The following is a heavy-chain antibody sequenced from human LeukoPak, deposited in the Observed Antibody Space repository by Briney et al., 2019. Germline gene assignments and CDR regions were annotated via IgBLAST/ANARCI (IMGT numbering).Heavy chain of an antibody. Sequence: QSGGSLRLSCAASGFTFSSYGMSWVRQAPGKGLEWVSAISGSGGSTYYADSVEGRFTISRDNSKNTLYLQMNSLRAEDTAVYYCAKDWSSIIYGDPDYWGQGTLVIVSS. CDR1: GFTFSSYG. D-gene: IGHD4-17*01. CDR2: ISGSGGST. V-gene: IGHV3-23*01. CDR3: AKDWSSIIYGDPDY. J-gene: IGHJ4*02.